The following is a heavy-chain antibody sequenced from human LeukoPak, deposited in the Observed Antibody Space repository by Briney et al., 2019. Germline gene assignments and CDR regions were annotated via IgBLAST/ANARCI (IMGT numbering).Heavy chain of an antibody. CDR3: ASDLYSPDCSGGSCYPHD. CDR2: INAGNGNT. V-gene: IGHV1-3*01. CDR1: GYTFTSYA. J-gene: IGHJ4*02. D-gene: IGHD2-15*01. Sequence: GASVKVSCKASGYTFTSYAMHWVRQAPGQRLEWMGWINAGNGNTKYSQKFQGRVTITRDTSASTAYMELSSLRSEDTAVYYCASDLYSPDCSGGSCYPHDWGQGTLVTVSS.